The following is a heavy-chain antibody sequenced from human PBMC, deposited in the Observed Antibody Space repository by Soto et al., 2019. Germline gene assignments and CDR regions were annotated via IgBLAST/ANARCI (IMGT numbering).Heavy chain of an antibody. CDR2: IYPGDSDT. Sequence: GAALKISCKGSGYSFTSYWIGWVRQMPGKGLEWMGIIYPGDSDTRYSPSFQGQVTISADKSISTAYLQWSSLKASDTAMYYCARGDDSSGSFVGYWGQGTLVTV. D-gene: IGHD3-22*01. CDR1: GYSFTSYW. V-gene: IGHV5-51*01. J-gene: IGHJ4*02. CDR3: ARGDDSSGSFVGY.